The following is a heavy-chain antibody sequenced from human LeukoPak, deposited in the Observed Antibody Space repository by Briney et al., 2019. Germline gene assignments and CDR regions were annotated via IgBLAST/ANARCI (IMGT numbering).Heavy chain of an antibody. J-gene: IGHJ4*02. V-gene: IGHV4-59*01. D-gene: IGHD3-3*01. CDR1: GGSISSYY. Sequence: SETLSLTCTVAGGSISSYYWSWIRQPPGKGLEWIGYIYYSGSTNYNPSLKSRVTISVDTSKNQFSLKLSSVTAADTVVYYCAREEDDDFWSGYYFDYWGQGTLVTVSS. CDR2: IYYSGST. CDR3: AREEDDDFWSGYYFDY.